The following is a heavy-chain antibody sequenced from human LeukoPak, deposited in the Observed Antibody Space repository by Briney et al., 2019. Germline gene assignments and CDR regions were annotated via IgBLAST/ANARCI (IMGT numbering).Heavy chain of an antibody. D-gene: IGHD3-3*01. CDR2: ISDTGGRT. Sequence: GGSLRPSCAASGFSFSDSAVSWVRRSPGEGLKWVSSISDTGGRTYYADSVKGRFTITRDNSRNTVNLQMNSLRAGGTARYYCAKGGQDFDFWRFDLWGQGILVIVSS. CDR3: AKGGQDFDFWRFDL. CDR1: GFSFSDSA. V-gene: IGHV3-23*01. J-gene: IGHJ5*02.